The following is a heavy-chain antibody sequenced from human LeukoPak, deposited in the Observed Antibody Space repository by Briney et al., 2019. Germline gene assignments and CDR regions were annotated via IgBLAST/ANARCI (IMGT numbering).Heavy chain of an antibody. CDR3: ARDQVAARVIDY. CDR2: IIPIFGTA. Sequence: SVKVSCKASGGTFSSYAISWVRQAPGQGLEWMGGIIPIFGTANYAQKFQGRVTITTDESTSTAYMELSSLRSEDTAVYYCARDQVAARVIDYWGQGTLVTVSS. J-gene: IGHJ4*02. CDR1: GGTFSSYA. D-gene: IGHD6-6*01. V-gene: IGHV1-69*05.